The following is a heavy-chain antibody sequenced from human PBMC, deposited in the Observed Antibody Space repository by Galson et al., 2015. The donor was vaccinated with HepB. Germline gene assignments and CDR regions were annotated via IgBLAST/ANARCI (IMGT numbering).Heavy chain of an antibody. Sequence: CAISGDSVSSNSAAWNRIRQSPSRGLEWLGRTYYRSKWYNDSAVSVKSRITINPDTSKNQFSLQLNSVTPEDTAVYYCARDYYYGSGSYYFSPRNHYYYYYMDVWGKGTTVTVSS. CDR3: ARDYYYGSGSYYFSPRNHYYYYYMDV. J-gene: IGHJ6*03. CDR1: GDSVSSNSAA. V-gene: IGHV6-1*01. CDR2: TYYRSKWYN. D-gene: IGHD3-10*01.